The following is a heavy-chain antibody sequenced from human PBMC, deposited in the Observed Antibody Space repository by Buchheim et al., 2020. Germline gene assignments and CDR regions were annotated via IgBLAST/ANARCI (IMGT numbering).Heavy chain of an antibody. D-gene: IGHD6-13*01. J-gene: IGHJ4*02. V-gene: IGHV4-39*01. CDR2: LYYNGNI. Sequence: QLQLQESGPGLVKPSETLSLICTVSGGSLSSYNYYWGWIRQPPGKGLEWIGSLYYNGNIYHNPSLKSRVTISADTSKNQFSLKLSSVTAADTAVYYCARLEVGSGTVAGGLCFDYWGQGTL. CDR3: ARLEVGSGTVAGGLCFDY. CDR1: GGSLSSYNYY.